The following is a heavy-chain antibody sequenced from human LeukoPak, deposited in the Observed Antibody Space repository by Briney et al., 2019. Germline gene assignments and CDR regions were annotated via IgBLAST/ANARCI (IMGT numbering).Heavy chain of an antibody. Sequence: QPGRSLRLSCAASGFTFRSYGMHWVRQAPGKGLVWVSRINGDGRITTYADSVKGRFTISRDTAKNTLYLQMNSLRAEDTAVYYCARVHVGTDMVDLDYWGQGTLVTVSS. CDR3: ARVHVGTDMVDLDY. V-gene: IGHV3-74*01. D-gene: IGHD5-18*01. J-gene: IGHJ4*02. CDR2: INGDGRIT. CDR1: GFTFRSYG.